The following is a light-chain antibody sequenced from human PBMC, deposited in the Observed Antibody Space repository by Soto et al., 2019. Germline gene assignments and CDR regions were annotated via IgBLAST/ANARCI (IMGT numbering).Light chain of an antibody. J-gene: IGKJ4*01. CDR1: QSVLLTSNNKNY. CDR2: WAS. CDR3: QHYYTTLT. Sequence: DIVMTQSPDALAVSLGERATINCKSSQSVLLTSNNKNYLAWYQQKPGQPPKVLISWASTRESGVPDRFSGSGSGTDFTLTITSLQAEEVAVYYCQHYYTTLTFGGGTKVEIK. V-gene: IGKV4-1*01.